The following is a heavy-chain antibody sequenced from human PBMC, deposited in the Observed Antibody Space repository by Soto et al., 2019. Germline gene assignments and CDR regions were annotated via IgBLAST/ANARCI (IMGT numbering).Heavy chain of an antibody. CDR3: ARSRNSAVADSFDF. J-gene: IGHJ4*02. V-gene: IGHV1-8*01. CDR1: GYSFASYD. D-gene: IGHD3-10*01. Sequence: GASVKVSCKASGYSFASYDISWVRQATGQGPEWMGWMNPNSGNTGYAQKFQGRVTMTRNTSISTAYMELSSLRSEDTAVYYCARSRNSAVADSFDFWGQGTLVTVSP. CDR2: MNPNSGNT.